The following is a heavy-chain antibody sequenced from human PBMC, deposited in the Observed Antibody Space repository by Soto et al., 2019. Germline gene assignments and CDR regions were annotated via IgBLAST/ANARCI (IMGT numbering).Heavy chain of an antibody. D-gene: IGHD6-19*01. CDR2: IYFIGAP. J-gene: IGHJ6*02. CDR1: GGSVSSGTYY. CDR3: ARGIEGWYQGRYYYGMDV. V-gene: IGHV4-61*01. Sequence: PSETLSLTCTVSGGSVSSGTYYWSWIRQPPGKGLEWIGYIYFIGAPNYNPSLKSRATISRDTSKNQFSLRLKSVTAADTAVYYCARGIEGWYQGRYYYGMDVWGQGTTVTVSS.